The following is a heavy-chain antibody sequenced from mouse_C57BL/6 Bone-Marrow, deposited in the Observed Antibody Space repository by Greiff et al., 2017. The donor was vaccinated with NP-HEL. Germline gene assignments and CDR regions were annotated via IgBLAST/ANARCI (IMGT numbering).Heavy chain of an antibody. J-gene: IGHJ1*03. Sequence: VMLVESGPGLVQPSQSLSITCTVSGFSLTSYGVHWVRQSPGKGLEWLGVIWRGGSTDYNAAFMSRLSITKDNSKSQVFFKMNSLQADDTAIYYCAKPRYYGSSYGYFDVWGTGTTVTVSS. V-gene: IGHV2-5*01. CDR2: IWRGGST. D-gene: IGHD1-1*01. CDR3: AKPRYYGSSYGYFDV. CDR1: GFSLTSYG.